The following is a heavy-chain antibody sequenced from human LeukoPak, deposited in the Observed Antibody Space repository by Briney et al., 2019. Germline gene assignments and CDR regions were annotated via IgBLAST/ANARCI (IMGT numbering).Heavy chain of an antibody. D-gene: IGHD6-19*01. Sequence: GASVKVSCKASGYTFTGYYMHWVRQAPGQGLEWMGWINPNSGGTNYAQKFQGWVTMTRDTSISTAYMELGRLRSDDTAVYYCVRGVIEQWLFKYFDYWGQGTLVTVSS. V-gene: IGHV1-2*04. CDR1: GYTFTGYY. CDR3: VRGVIEQWLFKYFDY. J-gene: IGHJ4*01. CDR2: INPNSGGT.